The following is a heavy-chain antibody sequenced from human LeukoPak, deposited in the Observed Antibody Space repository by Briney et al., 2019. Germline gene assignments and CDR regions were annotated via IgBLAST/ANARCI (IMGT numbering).Heavy chain of an antibody. J-gene: IGHJ4*02. Sequence: SETLSLTCTVSGGSISGYYWSWIRQPPGKGLEWIGYIYSSGTTNYNPSLKSQITISLDTSKNQFSLKLSSVTAADTAVYYCARLSSSHLVDYWGQGTLVTVSS. V-gene: IGHV4-59*01. CDR2: IYSSGTT. CDR1: GGSISGYY. D-gene: IGHD6-6*01. CDR3: ARLSSSHLVDY.